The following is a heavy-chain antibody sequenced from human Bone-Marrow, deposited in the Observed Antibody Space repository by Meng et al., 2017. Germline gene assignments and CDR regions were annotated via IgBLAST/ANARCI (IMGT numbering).Heavy chain of an antibody. CDR1: GGTFSSYA. CDR3: ARAGLVGATGPYYYYGMDV. Sequence: SVKVSCKASGGTFSSYAISWVRQAPGQGLEWMGGIIPIFGTANYAQKFQGGVTITADESTSTAYMELSSLRSEDTAVYYCARAGLVGATGPYYYYGMDVWGQGTTVTVSS. CDR2: IIPIFGTA. V-gene: IGHV1-69*13. J-gene: IGHJ6*02. D-gene: IGHD1-26*01.